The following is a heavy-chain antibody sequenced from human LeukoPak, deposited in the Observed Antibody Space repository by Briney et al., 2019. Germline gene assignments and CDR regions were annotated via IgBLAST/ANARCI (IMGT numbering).Heavy chain of an antibody. Sequence: ASVKVSCRSSGYTFTNYALHWVRQAPGQSLEWMGWINTGTGNTKSSQNLQDRVTFTMDTSATTAYMELSSLRSEDTAVYYCTRLYSSGWRYDAFQIWGQGTMATVSS. CDR1: GYTFTNYA. V-gene: IGHV1-3*04. CDR2: INTGTGNT. J-gene: IGHJ3*02. CDR3: TRLYSSGWRYDAFQI. D-gene: IGHD6-19*01.